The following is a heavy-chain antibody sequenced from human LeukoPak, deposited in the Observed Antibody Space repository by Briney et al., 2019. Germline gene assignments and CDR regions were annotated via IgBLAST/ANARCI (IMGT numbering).Heavy chain of an antibody. CDR3: TTSWDYGGDRLDF. CDR2: TKSKTDGGTT. Sequence: GGSLRLSCAASGFTFSDVWMNWVRQAPGKGLEWVGHTKSKTDGGTTEYAGLVKGRFTISRDDSKNTLYLQMNSLETEDTAVYYCTTSWDYGGDRLDFWGQGTLVTVSS. V-gene: IGHV3-15*01. J-gene: IGHJ4*02. D-gene: IGHD4-23*01. CDR1: GFTFSDVW.